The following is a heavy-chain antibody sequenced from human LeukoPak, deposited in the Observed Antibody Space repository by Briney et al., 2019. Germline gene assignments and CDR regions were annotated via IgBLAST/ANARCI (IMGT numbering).Heavy chain of an antibody. CDR2: IYYSGST. V-gene: IGHV4-39*07. CDR1: GGSISSSSYF. J-gene: IGHJ5*02. CDR3: ARGVSARFDP. Sequence: SETLSLTCTVSGGSISSSSYFWGWLRQPPGTGLEWIGSIYYSGSTYYNPSLKSRVTISVDTSKNQFSLKLSSVTAADTAVYYCARGVSARFDPWGQGTLVTVSS.